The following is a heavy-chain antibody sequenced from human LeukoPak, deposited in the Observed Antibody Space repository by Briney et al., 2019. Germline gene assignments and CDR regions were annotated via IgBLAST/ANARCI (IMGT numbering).Heavy chain of an antibody. CDR3: VKNAYDFWSAYNY. V-gene: IGHV3-23*01. D-gene: IGHD3-3*01. CDR2: IRTSGGST. CDR1: GFTFSSYA. J-gene: IGHJ4*02. Sequence: PGGSLRLSCAASGFTFSSYALSWVRQAPGKGLEWVSSIRTSGGSTHYADSVKGRFTISRDNSNNTLFLQMMSLRAEDMAVYYCVKNAYDFWSAYNYWGQGTLVTVSS.